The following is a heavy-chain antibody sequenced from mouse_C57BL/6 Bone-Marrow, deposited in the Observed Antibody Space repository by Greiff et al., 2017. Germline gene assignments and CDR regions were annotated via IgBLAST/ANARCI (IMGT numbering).Heavy chain of an antibody. CDR1: GFTFNTYA. V-gene: IGHV10-3*01. D-gene: IGHD3-3*01. Sequence: EVKLVESGGGLVQPKGSLKLSCAASGFTFNTYAMHWVRQAPGKGLEWVARIRSKSSNYATYYADSGKDRLTICGDDSQCMLYLQMHNLKTEDTAMYYCVREGWGGFAYWGQGTLVTVSA. CDR3: VREGWGGFAY. J-gene: IGHJ3*01. CDR2: IRSKSSNYAT.